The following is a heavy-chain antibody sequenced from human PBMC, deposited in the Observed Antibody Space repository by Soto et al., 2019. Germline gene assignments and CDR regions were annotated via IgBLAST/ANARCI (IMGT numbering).Heavy chain of an antibody. J-gene: IGHJ4*02. CDR3: AKVKNWWELLSSFGY. D-gene: IGHD1-26*01. CDR1: GFTFSSYA. CDR2: ISGSGGST. Sequence: GGSLRLSCAASGFTFSSYAMSWVRQAPGKGLEWVSAISGSGGSTYYADSVKGRFTISRDNSKNTLYLQMNSLRAEDTAVYYCAKVKNWWELLSSFGYWGQGTLVTVSS. V-gene: IGHV3-23*01.